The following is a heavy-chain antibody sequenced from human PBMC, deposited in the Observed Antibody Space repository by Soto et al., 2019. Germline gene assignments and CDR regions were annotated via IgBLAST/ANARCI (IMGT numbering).Heavy chain of an antibody. CDR1: GGTFSSYT. CDR2: IIPILGIA. V-gene: IGHV1-69*04. Sequence: GASVKVSCKASGGTFSSYTISWVRQAPGQGLEWMGRIIPILGIANYAQKFQGRVTITADKSTSTAYMELSSLRSEDTPVYYCARDQGPECLRFGWIYYYYGMYVWG. D-gene: IGHD5-12*01. CDR3: ARDQGPECLRFGWIYYYYGMYV. J-gene: IGHJ6*02.